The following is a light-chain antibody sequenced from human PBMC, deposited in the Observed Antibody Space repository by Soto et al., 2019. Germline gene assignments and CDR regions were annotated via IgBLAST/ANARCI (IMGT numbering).Light chain of an antibody. CDR1: SSDVGGYNF. Sequence: QSALTQPASVSGSPGQSITISCTGTSSDVGGYNFVSWYQQHPGKTPKLMIYEVTNRPSGVSNRCSGSKSGNTASLTISGLQAEDEADYYCSSYTSSNTGVFGGGTKLTVL. V-gene: IGLV2-14*01. J-gene: IGLJ3*02. CDR3: SSYTSSNTGV. CDR2: EVT.